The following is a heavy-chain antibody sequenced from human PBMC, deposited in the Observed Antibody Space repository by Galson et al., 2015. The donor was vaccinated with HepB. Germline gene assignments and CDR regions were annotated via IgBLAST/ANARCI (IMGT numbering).Heavy chain of an antibody. D-gene: IGHD2-15*01. CDR1: GYTFSSYS. Sequence: SVKVSCKASGYTFSSYSITWVRQAPGQGLEWMGWISAYNRNTDYARQLQGRVTMTTDTSTSTAYMGLKSLRSDDTAVYYCARGALVVVVDATQNNWFDPWGQGTLVTVSS. CDR3: ARGALVVVVDATQNNWFDP. V-gene: IGHV1-18*01. J-gene: IGHJ5*02. CDR2: ISAYNRNT.